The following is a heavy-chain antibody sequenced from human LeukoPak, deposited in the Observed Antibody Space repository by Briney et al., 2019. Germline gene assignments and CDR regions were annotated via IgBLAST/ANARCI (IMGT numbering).Heavy chain of an antibody. CDR3: ARVIADSSSKVFFDY. J-gene: IGHJ4*02. D-gene: IGHD3-22*01. CDR2: IGYGDTVT. Sequence: GGSLRLSCATSGFTFSSFAMRWVRQAPGKGLEWVSAIGYGDTVTYYADSVRGRFTISRDNSKNTVYLQMNSLRAEDTALYFCARVIADSSSKVFFDYWGQGTPVTVSS. V-gene: IGHV3-23*01. CDR1: GFTFSSFA.